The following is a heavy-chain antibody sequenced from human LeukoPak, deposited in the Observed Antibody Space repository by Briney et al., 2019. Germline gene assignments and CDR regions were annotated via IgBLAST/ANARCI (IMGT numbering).Heavy chain of an antibody. V-gene: IGHV3-30*18. CDR1: GFTFSTYG. Sequence: PGRSLRLSCAASGFTFSTYGMHWVRQAPGKGLEWVAVTSYDERSKYYADSVKGRFTISRDNSKNTLYLQMNSLMAEDTAVYYCAKAGGSGYTAMITGLDNWGQGALVTVSS. D-gene: IGHD5-18*01. J-gene: IGHJ4*02. CDR3: AKAGGSGYTAMITGLDN. CDR2: TSYDERSK.